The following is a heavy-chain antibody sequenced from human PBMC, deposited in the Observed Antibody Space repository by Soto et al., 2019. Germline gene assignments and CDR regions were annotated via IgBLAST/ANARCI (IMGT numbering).Heavy chain of an antibody. D-gene: IGHD3-9*01. CDR3: SRENWFQDY. J-gene: IGHJ4*02. CDR1: GFTFSNYY. V-gene: IGHV3-7*03. Sequence: EVRLVESGGGLVQPGGSLRLSCAASGFTFSNYYMTWVRQAPGKGLEWVASIKYDGNEQNYVDSVKGRFTISRDNAKNSLYLQMNSLRAEDTALYYCSRENWFQDYWGQGTLVTASS. CDR2: IKYDGNEQ.